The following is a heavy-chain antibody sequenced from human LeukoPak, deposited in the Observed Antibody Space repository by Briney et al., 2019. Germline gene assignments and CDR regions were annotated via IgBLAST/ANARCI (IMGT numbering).Heavy chain of an antibody. D-gene: IGHD6-13*01. CDR1: GYTFTSYY. V-gene: IGHV1-46*01. CDR2: INPSGGST. CDR3: ARAVSYIAAAGTGRDY. Sequence: ASVKVSCKASGYTFTSYYMHWVRQAPGQGLEWIGIINPSGGSTSYAQKFQGRVTMTRDMSTSTVYMELSSLRSEDTAVYYCARAVSYIAAAGTGRDYWGQGTLVTVSS. J-gene: IGHJ4*02.